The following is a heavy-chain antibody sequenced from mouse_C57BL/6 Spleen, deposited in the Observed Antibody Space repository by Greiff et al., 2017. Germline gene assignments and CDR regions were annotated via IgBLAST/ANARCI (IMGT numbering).Heavy chain of an antibody. CDR3: AFTTVVGRYWYFGV. D-gene: IGHD1-1*01. Sequence: EVQRVESGGGLVKPGGSLKLSCAASGFTFSDYGMHWVRQAPEKGLEWVAYISSGSSTIYYADTVKGRCTISRDNAKNTLFLQMTSLRSEDTAMYYCAFTTVVGRYWYFGVWGTGTTVTVSS. CDR2: ISSGSSTI. J-gene: IGHJ1*03. CDR1: GFTFSDYG. V-gene: IGHV5-17*01.